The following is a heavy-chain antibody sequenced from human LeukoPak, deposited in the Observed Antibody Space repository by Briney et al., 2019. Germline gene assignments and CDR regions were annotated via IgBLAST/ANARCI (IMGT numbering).Heavy chain of an antibody. CDR2: LFHSGST. Sequence: SETLSLTCTVSGYSISSGYYWGWIRQPPGKGLEWIGSLFHSGSTYYNPSLKSRISISLDTSKNQFSLKLSSVTAADTAVYYCARSPYDAFDIWGQGTMVTVSS. CDR1: GYSISSGYY. CDR3: ARSPYDAFDI. J-gene: IGHJ3*02. V-gene: IGHV4-38-2*02.